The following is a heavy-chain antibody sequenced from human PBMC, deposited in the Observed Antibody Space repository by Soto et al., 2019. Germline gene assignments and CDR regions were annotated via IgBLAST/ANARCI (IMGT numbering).Heavy chain of an antibody. CDR3: ARLQSATSYGMDV. V-gene: IGHV4-30-2*01. Sequence: PSETLSLTCAVSGGSISSGGYSWSWIRQPPGKGLEWIGYIYHSGSTYYNPSLKSRVTISVDRSKNQFSLKLSSVTAADTAVYYCARLQSATSYGMDVWGQGTTVTVS. CDR2: IYHSGST. CDR1: GGSISSGGYS. J-gene: IGHJ6*02. D-gene: IGHD2-2*01.